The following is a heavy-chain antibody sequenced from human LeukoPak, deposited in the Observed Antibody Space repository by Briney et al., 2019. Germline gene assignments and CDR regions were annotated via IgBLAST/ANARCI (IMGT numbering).Heavy chain of an antibody. CDR3: ARDRPLLLCSSTSCYTYGRYYYYYMDV. CDR1: GYTFTSYG. Sequence: ASVKVSCKASGYTFTSYGISWVQQAPGQGLEWMGWISAYNGNTNYAQKLQGRVTMTTDTSTSTAYMELRSLRSDDTAVYYCARDRPLLLCSSTSCYTYGRYYYYYMDVWGKGTTVTVSS. D-gene: IGHD2-2*02. V-gene: IGHV1-18*01. J-gene: IGHJ6*03. CDR2: ISAYNGNT.